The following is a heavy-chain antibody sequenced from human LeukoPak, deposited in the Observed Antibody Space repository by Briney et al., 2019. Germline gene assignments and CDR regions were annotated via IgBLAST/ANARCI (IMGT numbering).Heavy chain of an antibody. Sequence: ASVKVSCKASGYTFTGYYVHWVRQAPGQGLEWMGWINPNSGGTNYAQKFQGTVTMTRDTSISTAYMEMSSLRSDDTAVYYCARGGSGSYYDALDYWGQGTLVTVCS. D-gene: IGHD3-10*01. V-gene: IGHV1-2*02. CDR2: INPNSGGT. J-gene: IGHJ4*02. CDR1: GYTFTGYY. CDR3: ARGGSGSYYDALDY.